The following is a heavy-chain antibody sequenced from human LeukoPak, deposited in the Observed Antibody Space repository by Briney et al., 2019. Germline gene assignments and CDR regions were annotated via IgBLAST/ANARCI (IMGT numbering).Heavy chain of an antibody. CDR3: AKDRGRSSGWFHSDY. CDR1: GLTFSSYG. V-gene: IGHV3-30*18. D-gene: IGHD6-19*01. CDR2: ISYDGSNK. Sequence: GGSLRLSCAASGLTFSSYGMHWVRQAPGKGLEWVTVISYDGSNKYYADSVKGRFTISRDNSENTLYLQMNSLRAEDTAVYYCAKDRGRSSGWFHSDYWGQGTLVTVSS. J-gene: IGHJ4*02.